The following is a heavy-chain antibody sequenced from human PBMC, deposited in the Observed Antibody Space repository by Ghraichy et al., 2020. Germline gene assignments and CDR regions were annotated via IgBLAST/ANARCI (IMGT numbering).Heavy chain of an antibody. Sequence: GGSLRLSCAASGLAFSSYAMSWVRQAPGRGLEWVSAMSGSGDSIYYADSVKGRFTISRDNSKNTVYLQMNSVGAEDTAVYYCVKDSMVRGVIIPCWGQGTLVTVSS. J-gene: IGHJ4*02. V-gene: IGHV3-23*01. CDR3: VKDSMVRGVIIPC. D-gene: IGHD3-10*01. CDR1: GLAFSSYA. CDR2: MSGSGDSI.